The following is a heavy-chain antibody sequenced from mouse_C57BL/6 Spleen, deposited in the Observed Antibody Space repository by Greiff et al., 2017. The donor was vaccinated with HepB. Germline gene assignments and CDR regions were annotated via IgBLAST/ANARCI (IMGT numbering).Heavy chain of an antibody. V-gene: IGHV1-61*01. D-gene: IGHD1-2*01. CDR1: GYTFTSYW. CDR2: IYPSDSET. CDR3: ARGALRHFDY. J-gene: IGHJ2*01. Sequence: QVQLQQPGAELVRPGSSVKLSCKASGYTFTSYWMDWVKQRPGQGLEWIGNIYPSDSETHYNQKFKDKATLTVDKSSSTAYMQLSSRTSEDSAVYYCARGALRHFDYWGQGTTLTVSS.